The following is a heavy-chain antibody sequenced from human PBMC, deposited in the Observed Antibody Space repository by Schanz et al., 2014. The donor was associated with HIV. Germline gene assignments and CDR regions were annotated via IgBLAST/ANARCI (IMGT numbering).Heavy chain of an antibody. CDR2: ISYDGSNK. D-gene: IGHD3-22*01. J-gene: IGHJ6*02. CDR1: GFTFNNYG. Sequence: QVQLVESGGGVVQPGRSLRLSCAASGFTFNNYGIHWVRQAPGKGLEWVAVISYDGSNKKYADSVKGRFTISRDNSKNTLYLQMKSLRPEDTAVYYCAKDRNHYDSRYRGKGNYYYYYGMDVWGQGTTVTVSS. CDR3: AKDRNHYDSRYRGKGNYYYYYGMDV. V-gene: IGHV3-30*18.